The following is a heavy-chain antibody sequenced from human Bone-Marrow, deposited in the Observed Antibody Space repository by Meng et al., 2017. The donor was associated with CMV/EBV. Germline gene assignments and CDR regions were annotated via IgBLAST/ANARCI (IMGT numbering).Heavy chain of an antibody. J-gene: IGHJ2*01. D-gene: IGHD2-2*01. Sequence: GESLKISCAASGFTFSSYWMHWVRQAPGKGLVWVSRINSDGSSTSYADSVKGRFTISRDNAKNTLYLKMNSLRAEDTAVYYCARDRVVPATTVNYWYFDLWGRGTLVTVSS. CDR2: INSDGSST. CDR1: GFTFSSYW. CDR3: ARDRVVPATTVNYWYFDL. V-gene: IGHV3-74*01.